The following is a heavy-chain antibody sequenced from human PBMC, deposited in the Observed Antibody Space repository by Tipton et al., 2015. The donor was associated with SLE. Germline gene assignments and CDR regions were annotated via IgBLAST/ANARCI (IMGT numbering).Heavy chain of an antibody. J-gene: IGHJ3*02. D-gene: IGHD4-17*01. V-gene: IGHV4-34*01. CDR1: GGSFSGYY. Sequence: TLSLTCAVYGGSFSGYYWSWIRQPPGKWLEWIGEINHSGRTNYNPSLKSRVTISVDTSKNQFSLKLSSVTAAETAEYYCARPDYDDAFDIWGQGTMVTVSS. CDR3: ARPDYDDAFDI. CDR2: INHSGRT.